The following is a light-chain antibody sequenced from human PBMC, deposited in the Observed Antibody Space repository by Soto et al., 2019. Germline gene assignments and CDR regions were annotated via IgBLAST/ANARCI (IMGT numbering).Light chain of an antibody. CDR2: EVS. J-gene: IGLJ3*02. CDR1: SSDVGDYNY. Sequence: QSALTQPASVSGSPGQSITISCTGTSSDVGDYNYVSWYQQHPGKAPKVMIYEVSNRPSGVSNRFSGSKSGNTASLTISGLQAEDEADYYCSSYTTTSPHWVFGGGTKLTVL. CDR3: SSYTTTSPHWV. V-gene: IGLV2-14*01.